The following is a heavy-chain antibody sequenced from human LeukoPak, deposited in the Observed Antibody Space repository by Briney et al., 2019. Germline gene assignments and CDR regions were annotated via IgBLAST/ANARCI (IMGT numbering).Heavy chain of an antibody. J-gene: IGHJ4*02. V-gene: IGHV1-69*04. CDR3: ARLICGSGSSGIDY. Sequence: SVKVSCKASGGTFSRYAIGWVRQAPGQGLEWRGRIIPILGIANYAQKFQGRVTITAAKSTSTAYMELSSLRSEDTAVYYCARLICGSGSSGIDYWGQGTLVTVSS. CDR1: GGTFSRYA. CDR2: IIPILGIA. D-gene: IGHD3-10*01.